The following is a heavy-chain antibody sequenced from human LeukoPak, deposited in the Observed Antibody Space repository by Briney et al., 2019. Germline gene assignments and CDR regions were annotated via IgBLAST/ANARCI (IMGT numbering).Heavy chain of an antibody. V-gene: IGHV4-59*12. J-gene: IGHJ4*02. CDR3: AREGLAAAEDY. CDR1: GGSISSDY. CDR2: IYYSENT. D-gene: IGHD6-13*01. Sequence: PSETLSLTCTVSGGSISSDYWSWIRQPPGKGLEWIGYIYYSENTNYNPSLKSRVTMSVDTSKNQFSLKLSSVTAADTAVYYCAREGLAAAEDYWGQGTLVTVSS.